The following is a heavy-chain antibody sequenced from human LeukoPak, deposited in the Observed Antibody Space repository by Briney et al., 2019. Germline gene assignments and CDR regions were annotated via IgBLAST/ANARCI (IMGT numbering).Heavy chain of an antibody. Sequence: PSETLSLTCTVSGGSISSSSYYWGWIRQPPGKGLEWIGSIYYSGSTYYNPSLKSRVTISVDTSKNQFSLKLSSVTAADTAVYYCARDFGEPIPWGRFDPWGQGTLVTVSS. D-gene: IGHD3-10*01. CDR1: GGSISSSSYY. J-gene: IGHJ5*02. V-gene: IGHV4-39*07. CDR2: IYYSGST. CDR3: ARDFGEPIPWGRFDP.